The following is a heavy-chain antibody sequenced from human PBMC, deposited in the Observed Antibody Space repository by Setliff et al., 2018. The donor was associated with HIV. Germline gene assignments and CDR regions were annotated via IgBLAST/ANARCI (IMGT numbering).Heavy chain of an antibody. CDR3: VRLYNSGVGGRGWFDP. V-gene: IGHV4-4*08. J-gene: IGHJ5*02. D-gene: IGHD6-19*01. Sequence: SETLSLTCTVSGGSISYHYWSWIRQPAGKGLEWIGHIYISGSTNYNPSLKSRVIISVDTSKNQFSLKLSSVTAADTALYYCVRLYNSGVGGRGWFDPWGQGTLVTVSS. CDR1: GGSISYHY. CDR2: IYISGST.